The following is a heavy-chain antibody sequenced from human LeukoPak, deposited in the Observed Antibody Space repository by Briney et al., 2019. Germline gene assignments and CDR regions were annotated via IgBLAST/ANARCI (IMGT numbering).Heavy chain of an antibody. CDR1: GGSISSYY. D-gene: IGHD1-26*01. Sequence: SETLSLTCTVSGGSISSYYWRWIRQPDGKGLEWIGRIYTSGSTNYNPSLKSRVTMLVDTSKNQFSLKLSSVTAADTAVYYCARASGSYVYYFDYWGQGTLVTVSS. V-gene: IGHV4-4*07. J-gene: IGHJ4*02. CDR3: ARASGSYVYYFDY. CDR2: IYTSGST.